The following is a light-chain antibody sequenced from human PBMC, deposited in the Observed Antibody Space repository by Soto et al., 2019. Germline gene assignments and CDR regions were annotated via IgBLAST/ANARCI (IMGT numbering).Light chain of an antibody. V-gene: IGKV3-15*01. J-gene: IGKJ3*01. CDR3: QQYSNSPPT. CDR1: QSVSSK. Sequence: EIVMTQSPATLSVSLGEGATLSCRASQSVSSKVAWYQQKPGQAPRLLIYGTSTMETGIPARFSGSGSGTEFTLTISSLQSEDVAIYFCQQYSNSPPTFGRGTRVDIK. CDR2: GTS.